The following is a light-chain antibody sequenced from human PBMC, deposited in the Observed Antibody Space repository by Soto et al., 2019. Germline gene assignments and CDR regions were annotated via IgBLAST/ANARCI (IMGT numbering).Light chain of an antibody. CDR3: QKYNSVEYT. CDR2: AAS. Sequence: DIPMTQSPSSLSASVGDRVTITCRASQGISNYLAWYQQKPGKVPKLLIYAASTLQSGVPSRFSGSGSGTDFTLTISSLHPEDVATYYCQKYNSVEYTFGQGTKLEIK. V-gene: IGKV1-27*01. J-gene: IGKJ2*01. CDR1: QGISNY.